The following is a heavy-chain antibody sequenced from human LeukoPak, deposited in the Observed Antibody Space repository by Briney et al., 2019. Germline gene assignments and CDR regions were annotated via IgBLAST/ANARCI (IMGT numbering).Heavy chain of an antibody. CDR3: ARGGISGLNY. J-gene: IGHJ4*02. CDR1: GGSFSGYY. CDR2: INHSGST. Sequence: SETLSLTCAVYGGSFSGYYWSWIRQPPGKGLEWIGEINHSGSTNYNPSLKSRVTISVDTSKNQFSLKLSSVTAADTAVYYCARGGISGLNYWGQGTLVTVSS. D-gene: IGHD6-19*01. V-gene: IGHV4-34*01.